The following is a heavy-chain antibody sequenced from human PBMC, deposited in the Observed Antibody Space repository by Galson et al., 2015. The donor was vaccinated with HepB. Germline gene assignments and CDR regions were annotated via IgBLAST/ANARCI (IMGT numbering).Heavy chain of an antibody. V-gene: IGHV1-46*04. J-gene: IGHJ4*02. CDR2: INPSGGST. CDR1: GYTFTSYY. CDR3: ARDGDGSGSYYLPYPDY. D-gene: IGHD3-10*01. Sequence: SVKVSCKASGYTFTSYYMHWVRQAPGQGLEWMGLINPSGGSTSYAQKLQGRFTMTRDTSTSTVYMEPSSLRSEDTAVYYCARDGDGSGSYYLPYPDYWGQGTLVTVSS.